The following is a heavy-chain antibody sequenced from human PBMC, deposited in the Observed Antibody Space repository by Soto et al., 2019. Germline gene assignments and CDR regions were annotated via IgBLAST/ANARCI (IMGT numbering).Heavy chain of an antibody. CDR3: ARIRQAAGIEYYYYGMDV. V-gene: IGHV2-70*01. J-gene: IGHJ6*01. CDR1: GFSLSTSGMC. Sequence: SGPTLVNPTQTLTLTCTFSGFSLSTSGMCVSWIRQPPGKALEWLALIDWDDDKYYSTSLKTRLTISKDTSKNQVVLTMTNMDPVDTDTYYCARIRQAAGIEYYYYGMDVWGQGTTVSVSS. D-gene: IGHD6-13*01. CDR2: IDWDDDK.